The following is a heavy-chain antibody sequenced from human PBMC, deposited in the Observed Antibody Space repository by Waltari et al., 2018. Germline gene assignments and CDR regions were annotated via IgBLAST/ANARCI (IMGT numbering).Heavy chain of an antibody. CDR3: AKASSIAARPQNWFDP. D-gene: IGHD6-6*01. CDR2: IWYDGSNK. J-gene: IGHJ5*02. Sequence: QVQLVESGGGVVQPGRSLRLSCAASGFTFSSYGMHWVRQAPGKRLEWVAVIWYDGSNKYYADSVKGRFTISRDNSKNTLYLQMNSLRAEDTAVYYCAKASSIAARPQNWFDPWGQGTLVTVSS. V-gene: IGHV3-33*06. CDR1: GFTFSSYG.